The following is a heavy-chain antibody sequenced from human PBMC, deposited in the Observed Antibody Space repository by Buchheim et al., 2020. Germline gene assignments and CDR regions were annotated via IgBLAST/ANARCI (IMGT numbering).Heavy chain of an antibody. CDR2: INHSGST. J-gene: IGHJ5*02. D-gene: IGHD3-16*01. Sequence: QVQLKQWGAGLLKPSETLSLTCAVYGGSFSGYYWSWIRQSPGKGLEWIGEINHSGSTNYNPSLKSRVTISVETSKKQFSLKLSSVTAADTAVYYCPRATSFFFDPWGQGTL. CDR3: PRATSFFFDP. CDR1: GGSFSGYY. V-gene: IGHV4-34*01.